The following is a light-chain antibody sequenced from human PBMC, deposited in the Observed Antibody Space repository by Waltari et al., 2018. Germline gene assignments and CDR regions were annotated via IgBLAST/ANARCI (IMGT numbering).Light chain of an antibody. J-gene: IGKJ4*01. Sequence: DIQMTQSPSSLSASVGDRVTITCRASQSISNALNWYQQKPGKAPKLLIYAAFSLQRGVPSRFSGSASETYFTLTISSLQPEDFATYYCLQSYTTPLTFGGGTNVEIK. CDR1: QSISNA. CDR2: AAF. V-gene: IGKV1-39*01. CDR3: LQSYTTPLT.